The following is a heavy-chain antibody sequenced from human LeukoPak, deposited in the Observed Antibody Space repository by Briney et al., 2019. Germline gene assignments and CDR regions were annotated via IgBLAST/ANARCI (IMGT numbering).Heavy chain of an antibody. CDR1: GGSISSYY. CDR2: IYYSGST. D-gene: IGHD3-10*01. J-gene: IGHJ4*02. Sequence: PSETLSLTCTVSGGSISSYYWSWIRQPPGKGLEWIGYIYYSGSTNYNPSLKSRVTISVDTSKNQFSLKLSSVTAADTAVYYCARYSGSGSYSYFDYWGQGTLVTVSS. V-gene: IGHV4-59*01. CDR3: ARYSGSGSYSYFDY.